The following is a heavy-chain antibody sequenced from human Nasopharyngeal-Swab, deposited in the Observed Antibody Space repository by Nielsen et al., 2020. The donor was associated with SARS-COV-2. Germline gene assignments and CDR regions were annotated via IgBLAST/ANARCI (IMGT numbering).Heavy chain of an antibody. J-gene: IGHJ2*01. CDR1: GGSISSSSYY. CDR2: IYHSGST. CDR3: ARPGRLGNWYFDL. Sequence: SETLSLTCTVSGGSISSSSYYWGWIRQPPGKGLEWIGSIYHSGSTNYNPSLKSRVTISVDKSKNQFSLKLSSVTAADTAVYYCARPGRLGNWYFDLWGRGTLVTVSS. V-gene: IGHV4-39*07.